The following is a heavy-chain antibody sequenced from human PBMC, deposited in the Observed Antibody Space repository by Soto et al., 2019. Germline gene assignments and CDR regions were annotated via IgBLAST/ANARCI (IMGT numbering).Heavy chain of an antibody. Sequence: GGSLRLSCAASGFTFDDYGMGWVRQDPGKGLEWVSGINWNGGSTGYADSVKGRFTISRDNSKNTLYLQMNSLRAEDTAVYYCAKDSYYHDTSGYYIFDYWGQGTLVTVSS. CDR3: AKDSYYHDTSGYYIFDY. CDR1: GFTFDDYG. D-gene: IGHD3-22*01. CDR2: INWNGGST. J-gene: IGHJ4*02. V-gene: IGHV3-20*04.